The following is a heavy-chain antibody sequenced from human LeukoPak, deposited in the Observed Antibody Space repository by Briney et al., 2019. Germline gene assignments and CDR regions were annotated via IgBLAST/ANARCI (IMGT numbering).Heavy chain of an antibody. V-gene: IGHV1-2*02. CDR3: ARDPIDGYYYFDY. CDR2: INANSGGT. Sequence: ASVKVSCKASGYTFTGFHMHWVRQAPRQGLEWMGWINANSGGTSYAQKFQGRVTVTRDTSISTAYMELTRLTSDDTAAYYCARDPIDGYYYFDYWGQGTLVTVSS. J-gene: IGHJ4*02. CDR1: GYTFTGFH. D-gene: IGHD1-1*01.